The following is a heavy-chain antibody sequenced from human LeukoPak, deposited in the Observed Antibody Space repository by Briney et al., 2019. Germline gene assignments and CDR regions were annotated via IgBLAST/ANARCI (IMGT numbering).Heavy chain of an antibody. V-gene: IGHV3-7*01. D-gene: IGHD2-15*01. Sequence: GGSLRLSCAASGFTFDSYWMSWVRQAPGKGLEWVANIKQDGGEKYYVDSVKGRFTISRDNAKNSLFLQMNSLRAEDTAVYYCARHCSGGSCLYFDYWGQGTLVTVSS. CDR2: IKQDGGEK. CDR3: ARHCSGGSCLYFDY. CDR1: GFTFDSYW. J-gene: IGHJ4*02.